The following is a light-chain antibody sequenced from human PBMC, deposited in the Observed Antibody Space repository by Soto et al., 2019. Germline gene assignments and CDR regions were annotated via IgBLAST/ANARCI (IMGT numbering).Light chain of an antibody. CDR1: QGISTY. CDR2: VAS. Sequence: DIQLTQSPSFLSASVGDRVTIRCRASQGISTYLAWYQQKPGNAPKLLIHVASTLQRGVPSRFGGSGSGTEFTLTISSLQPEDFATYYCQQHNSYPRTFGQGTQLEIK. V-gene: IGKV1-9*01. J-gene: IGKJ2*01. CDR3: QQHNSYPRT.